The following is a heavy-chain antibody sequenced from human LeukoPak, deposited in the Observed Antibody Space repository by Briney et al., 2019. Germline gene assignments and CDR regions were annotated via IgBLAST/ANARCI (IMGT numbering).Heavy chain of an antibody. CDR1: GFTFNSYA. V-gene: IGHV3-30*01. Sequence: GGSLRLSCAAAGFTFNSYAMHWVRQAPGKGLERVALISYDGSKTYFADSVKGRFTISRDNSMKTLDLEMNSLSAEDTAIYYCARSPYLGAGYFDLWGRGTLVTVSS. CDR3: ARSPYLGAGYFDL. J-gene: IGHJ2*01. D-gene: IGHD1-26*01. CDR2: ISYDGSKT.